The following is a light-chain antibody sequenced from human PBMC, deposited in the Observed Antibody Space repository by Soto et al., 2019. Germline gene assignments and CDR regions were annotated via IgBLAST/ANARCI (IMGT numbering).Light chain of an antibody. J-gene: IGLJ1*01. CDR2: EVS. V-gene: IGLV2-14*01. CDR1: SSDVGAYNF. Sequence: QSVLTQPASVSGSPGQSISISCTGTSSDVGAYNFVSWYQQHPGKAPKLMIYEVSNRPSGVSNRFSGSKSGNTASLTISGLQAEDEADYYCSSYTSSSTLVFGSGPKLTVL. CDR3: SSYTSSSTLV.